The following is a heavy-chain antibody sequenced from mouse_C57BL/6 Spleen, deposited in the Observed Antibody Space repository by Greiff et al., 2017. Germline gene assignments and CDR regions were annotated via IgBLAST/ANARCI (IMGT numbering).Heavy chain of an antibody. D-gene: IGHD1-3*01. CDR2: ISYDGSN. V-gene: IGHV3-6*01. J-gene: IGHJ3*01. CDR3: ASQWGFAY. CDR1: GYSITSGYY. Sequence: EVQVVESGPGLVKPSQSLSLTCSVTGYSITSGYYWNWIRQFPGNKLEWRGYISYDGSNNYNPSLKNRISITRDTSKNQFFLKLNSVTTEDTATYYCASQWGFAYWGQGTLVTVSA.